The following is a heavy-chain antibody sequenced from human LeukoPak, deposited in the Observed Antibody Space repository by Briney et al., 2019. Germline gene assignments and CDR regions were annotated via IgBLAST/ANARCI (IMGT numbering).Heavy chain of an antibody. Sequence: ASVKVSCKASGYSFTGYYMHWVRQAPGQGLEWMGWINPNNGGTNYPQNFRGRVTMTRDTSISTAYMELSRPRSDDTAVYYCARGYCSAGDCYEFDHWGQGTLVTVSS. CDR3: ARGYCSAGDCYEFDH. J-gene: IGHJ4*02. V-gene: IGHV1-2*02. CDR1: GYSFTGYY. CDR2: INPNNGGT. D-gene: IGHD2-15*01.